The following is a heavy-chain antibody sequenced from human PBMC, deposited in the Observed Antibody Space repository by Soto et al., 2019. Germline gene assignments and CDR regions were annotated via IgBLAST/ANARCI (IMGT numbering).Heavy chain of an antibody. J-gene: IGHJ6*02. Sequence: PGGSLRLSCEASGFTFINYAMSWVRQAPGKGLEWVSGIDNSGAATFYADSMKGRFTISRDNSKNTLYLQMNSLRAEDTAVYYCARDTIFGVVDYYGMDVWGQGTTVTVSS. CDR2: IDNSGAAT. V-gene: IGHV3-23*01. CDR1: GFTFINYA. CDR3: ARDTIFGVVDYYGMDV. D-gene: IGHD3-3*01.